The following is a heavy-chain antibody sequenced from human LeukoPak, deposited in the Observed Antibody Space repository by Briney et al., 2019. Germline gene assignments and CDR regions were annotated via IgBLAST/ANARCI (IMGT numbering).Heavy chain of an antibody. Sequence: SETLSLTCTVSGGSISSYYWSWIRQPPGKGLEWIGYIYYSGSTNYNPSLKNRVTISVDTSKNQFSLKLSSVTAADTAVYYCARELRGYCSGGSCYEEGWFDPWGQGTLVTVSS. V-gene: IGHV4-59*12. J-gene: IGHJ5*02. CDR2: IYYSGST. D-gene: IGHD2-15*01. CDR3: ARELRGYCSGGSCYEEGWFDP. CDR1: GGSISSYY.